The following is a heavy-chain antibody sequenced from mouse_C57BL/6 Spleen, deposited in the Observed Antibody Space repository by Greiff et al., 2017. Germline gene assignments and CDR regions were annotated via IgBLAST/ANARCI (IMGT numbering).Heavy chain of an antibody. D-gene: IGHD2-1*01. J-gene: IGHJ2*01. CDR2: IDPSDSDT. Sequence: QVQLKQPGAELVRPGSSVKLSCKASGYTFTSYWMHWVKQRPIQGLEWIGNIDPSDSDTHYNQKFKDKATLTVDKSSSTAYMQLSSLTSADSAVYNGAKGPYGNYRFDYWGQGTTLTVSS. V-gene: IGHV1-52*01. CDR1: GYTFTSYW. CDR3: AKGPYGNYRFDY.